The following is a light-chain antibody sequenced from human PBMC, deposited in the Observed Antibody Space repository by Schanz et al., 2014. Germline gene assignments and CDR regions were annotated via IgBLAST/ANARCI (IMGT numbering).Light chain of an antibody. V-gene: IGKV2-28*01. J-gene: IGKJ2*01. Sequence: DIVMTQSPLSLPVTPGEPASISCRSSQSLLHSNGYNYLDWYLQKPGQSPQLLIYLASTRASGVPDRFSGSGSGTDFTLKISRVEAEDVGVYYCMQALPNPGYTFGQGTKLEIK. CDR2: LAS. CDR3: MQALPNPGYT. CDR1: QSLLHSNGYNY.